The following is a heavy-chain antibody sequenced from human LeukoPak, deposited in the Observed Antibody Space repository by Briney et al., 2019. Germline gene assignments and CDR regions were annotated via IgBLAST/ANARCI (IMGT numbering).Heavy chain of an antibody. V-gene: IGHV3-7*03. CDR2: IKEDGTET. Sequence: PGGSLRLSCAASGFMFSSNWMSWVRLAPGKGLEWVVNIKEDGTETYYVDSVKGRITISRDNAKNSLYLQMNSLRVEDTAVYYCAKEGRSLQTYWGQGTLVTVSS. CDR3: AKEGRSLQTY. CDR1: GFMFSSNW. J-gene: IGHJ4*02. D-gene: IGHD5-24*01.